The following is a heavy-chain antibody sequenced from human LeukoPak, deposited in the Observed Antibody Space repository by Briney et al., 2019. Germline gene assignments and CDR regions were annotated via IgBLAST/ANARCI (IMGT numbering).Heavy chain of an antibody. J-gene: IGHJ4*02. D-gene: IGHD7-27*01. CDR3: MRHASGEPPRY. CDR1: GGSINSYNYY. V-gene: IGHV4-39*01. CDR2: LYYDGRS. Sequence: PSETLSLTCTVSGGSINSYNYYWGWIRQPPGEGLEWVGSLYYDGRSYFNPSLSNRVSISVDTSKNQFSLQFSSVIAADTAVYYCMRHASGEPPRYWGQGTLVTASS.